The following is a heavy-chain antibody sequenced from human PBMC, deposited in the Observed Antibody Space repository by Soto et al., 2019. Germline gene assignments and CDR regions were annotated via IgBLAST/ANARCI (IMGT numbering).Heavy chain of an antibody. Sequence: EVQLLESGGGLVQPGGSLRLSCAASGLTFSSYAMSWVRQAPGRGLEWVAVISNTGLTTHYADSVKGGFTISRDNSKRTVYLQMNSLRVDETAVYFCAKDPLWGQWLEYGYLDQWGQGNLVTVSS. CDR1: GLTFSSYA. J-gene: IGHJ5*02. D-gene: IGHD6-19*01. CDR3: AKDPLWGQWLEYGYLDQ. CDR2: ISNTGLTT. V-gene: IGHV3-23*01.